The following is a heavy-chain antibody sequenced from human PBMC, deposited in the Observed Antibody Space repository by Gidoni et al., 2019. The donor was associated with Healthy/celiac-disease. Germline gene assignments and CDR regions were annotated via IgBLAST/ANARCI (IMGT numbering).Heavy chain of an antibody. CDR3: ARAAFATVTTRLRYFDL. V-gene: IGHV4-34*01. D-gene: IGHD4-17*01. Sequence: QVQLQQWGAGLLKPSETLSLTCAVYGGSFSGYYWSWIRQPPGTGMEWIGEINHSGSTTSNPSLKSLVTISVDKAKNQFSLKLSSVTAADTAVYYCARAAFATVTTRLRYFDLWGRGTLVTVSS. J-gene: IGHJ2*01. CDR2: INHSGST. CDR1: GGSFSGYY.